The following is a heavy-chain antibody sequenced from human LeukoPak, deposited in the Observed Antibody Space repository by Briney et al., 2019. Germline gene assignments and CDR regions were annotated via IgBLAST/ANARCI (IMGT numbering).Heavy chain of an antibody. CDR3: ARATAVVVDY. CDR1: GGSFSGYY. CDR2: IYYSGST. D-gene: IGHD2-15*01. J-gene: IGHJ4*02. Sequence: PSETLSLTCAVYGGSFSGYYWSWIRQHPGKGLEWIGYIYYSGSTYYNPSLKSRVTISVDTSKNQFSLKLSSVTAADTAVYYCARATAVVVDYWGQGTLVTVSS. V-gene: IGHV4-31*11.